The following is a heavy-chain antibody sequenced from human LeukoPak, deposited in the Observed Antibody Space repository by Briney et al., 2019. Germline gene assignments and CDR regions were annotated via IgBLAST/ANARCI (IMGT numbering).Heavy chain of an antibody. CDR3: ARGGGYCSSTSCSYYFDY. J-gene: IGHJ4*02. CDR1: GYSISSGYY. Sequence: PSETLSLTCTVSGYSISSGYYWGWIRQPPGKGLEWIGSIYHSGSTYYNPSLKSRVTISVDTSKNQFSLKLSSVTAADTAVYYCARGGGYCSSTSCSYYFDYWGQGTLVTVSS. CDR2: IYHSGST. D-gene: IGHD2-2*01. V-gene: IGHV4-38-2*02.